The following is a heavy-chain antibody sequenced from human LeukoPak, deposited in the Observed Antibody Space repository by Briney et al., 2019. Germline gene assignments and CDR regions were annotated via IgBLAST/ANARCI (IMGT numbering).Heavy chain of an antibody. CDR2: IQSIVNGGTT. CDR1: GITFSDTW. V-gene: IGHV3-15*01. Sequence: AGGSLRLSCGSCGITFSDTWRSGVRRARGKGLELVALIQSIVNGGTTDYAAPVKGRFTVSRDDSKDMVFLKMNSLETEDTAVYYCTTHYRPGSHYNIFDYWGQGTLVTVSS. D-gene: IGHD3-10*01. J-gene: IGHJ4*02. CDR3: TTHYRPGSHYNIFDY.